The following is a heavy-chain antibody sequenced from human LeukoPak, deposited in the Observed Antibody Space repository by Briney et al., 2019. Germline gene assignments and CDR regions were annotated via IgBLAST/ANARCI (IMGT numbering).Heavy chain of an antibody. CDR1: GLTFSNFA. Sequence: PGGSLRLSCAVSGLTFSNFAMIWVRQAPEKGMEWVSVIGSDSGGIQYAESVKGRFTISRDNSKNMLYLQMNSLRVDDTAVYYCAKYRTTIAPPRNFDYWGQGTLVTVSS. D-gene: IGHD1-14*01. J-gene: IGHJ4*02. CDR2: IGSDSGGI. V-gene: IGHV3-23*01. CDR3: AKYRTTIAPPRNFDY.